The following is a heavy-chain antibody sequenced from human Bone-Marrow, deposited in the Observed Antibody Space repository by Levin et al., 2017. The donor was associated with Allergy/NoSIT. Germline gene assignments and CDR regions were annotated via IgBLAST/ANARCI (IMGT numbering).Heavy chain of an antibody. CDR1: GFSLNIARMG. D-gene: IGHD3-3*01. J-gene: IGHJ4*02. CDR3: ARIRDFDLWSGYDF. CDR2: IFWNDEQ. Sequence: SGPTLVKPTETLTLTCTVSGFSLNIARMGVAWIRQPPGKALEWLAHIFWNDEQAYSASLQSRLSISKDTSKSQVVLTMTNVDPVDTATYFCARIRDFDLWSGYDFWGQGRLVTVSS. V-gene: IGHV2-26*01.